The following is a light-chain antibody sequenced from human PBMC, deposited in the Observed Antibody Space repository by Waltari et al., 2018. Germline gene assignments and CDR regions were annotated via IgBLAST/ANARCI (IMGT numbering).Light chain of an antibody. V-gene: IGKV1-9*01. CDR2: AAS. CDR1: QGISNY. J-gene: IGKJ1*01. Sequence: IQLTQSASSLSACVGGRVTITCPSSQGISNYLDWYQQKPWKAPKLLIYAASTFQIGVPLRVSGTGYQTDFTLTISRLQPEDFATYNCPRLNSYHWTFGQGTKVEIK. CDR3: PRLNSYHWT.